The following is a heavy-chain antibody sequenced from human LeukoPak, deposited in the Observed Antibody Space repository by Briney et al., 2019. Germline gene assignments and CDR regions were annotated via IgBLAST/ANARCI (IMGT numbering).Heavy chain of an antibody. CDR3: ARDNSVGDNAWWFDP. V-gene: IGHV1-46*01. Sequence: ASVTVSFKASGYTFTSYYMHWVRQAPGQGLEWMGLINPTGGSTGYAQKFQGRVTMTRDMSTSTDYMELSSLRSEDTAIYYCARDNSVGDNAWWFDPWGQGTLGTVSS. CDR2: INPTGGST. D-gene: IGHD1-26*01. J-gene: IGHJ5*02. CDR1: GYTFTSYY.